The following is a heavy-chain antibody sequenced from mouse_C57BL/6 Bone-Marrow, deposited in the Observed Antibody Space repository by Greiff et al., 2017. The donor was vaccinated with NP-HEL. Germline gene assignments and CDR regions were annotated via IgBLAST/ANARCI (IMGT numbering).Heavy chain of an antibody. V-gene: IGHV1-80*01. CDR2: IYPGDGDT. J-gene: IGHJ3*01. Sequence: VQLQQSGAELVKPGASVKISCKASGYAFSSYWMNWVKQRPGKGLEWIGQIYPGDGDTNYNGKFKGKDTLTADKSSSTAYMQLSSLTSEDSAVYFCARGDSSGPAWFAYWGQGTLVTVSA. CDR1: GYAFSSYW. CDR3: ARGDSSGPAWFAY. D-gene: IGHD3-2*02.